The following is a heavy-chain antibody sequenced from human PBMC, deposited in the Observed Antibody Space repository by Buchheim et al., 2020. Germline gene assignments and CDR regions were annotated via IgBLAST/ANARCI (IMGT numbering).Heavy chain of an antibody. CDR3: ARGSYSQYDSSSLNFDY. J-gene: IGHJ4*02. D-gene: IGHD3-22*01. V-gene: IGHV3-33*01. CDR1: GFTFSSYG. Sequence: QVQLVESGGGVVQPGRSLRLSCAASGFTFSSYGMHWVRQAPGKGLEWVAVIWYDGSNKYYADSVKGRFTISRDNSKNTLYLQMNSLRAEDTAVYYCARGSYSQYDSSSLNFDYWGQGTL. CDR2: IWYDGSNK.